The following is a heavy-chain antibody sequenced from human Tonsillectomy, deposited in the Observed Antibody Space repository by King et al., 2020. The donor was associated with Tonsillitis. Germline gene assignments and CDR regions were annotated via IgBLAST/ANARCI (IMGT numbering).Heavy chain of an antibody. J-gene: IGHJ3*02. CDR1: GFTFSRYG. CDR2: IGYDGRDK. Sequence: VQLVESGGGVVQPGGSLRLSCAASGFTFSRYGMHWVRQAPGKGLEWVAYIGYDGRDKYYADSVKGRFTISRDNSKNTLYLQMNSLRAEDTDVYYCAREGSDAFDIWGQRTMVTVSS. CDR3: AREGSDAFDI. V-gene: IGHV3-30*02. D-gene: IGHD2-15*01.